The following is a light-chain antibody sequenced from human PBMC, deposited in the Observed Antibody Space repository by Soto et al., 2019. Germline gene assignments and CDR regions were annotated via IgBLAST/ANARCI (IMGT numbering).Light chain of an antibody. V-gene: IGKV1-39*01. Sequence: DIQMTQSPSYLYASVGDRVTITCRASQSISSYLNWYQQKPGKAPKLLIYAASSLQSGVPSRFSGSGSGTDFTLTISSLQPEDFATYYCQQSYSTPWTFGQGTKVDIK. CDR1: QSISSY. CDR3: QQSYSTPWT. J-gene: IGKJ1*01. CDR2: AAS.